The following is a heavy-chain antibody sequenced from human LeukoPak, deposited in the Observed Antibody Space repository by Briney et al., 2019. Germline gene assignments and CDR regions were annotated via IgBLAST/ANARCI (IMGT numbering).Heavy chain of an antibody. D-gene: IGHD4-17*01. J-gene: IGHJ2*01. CDR1: GITVSTND. V-gene: IGHV3-66*01. CDR2: IYSGGAT. Sequence: GGSLRLSCAASGITVSTNDMSWGRQAPGQGLEGGSIIYSGGATFYADSVKGRFTISRDNSKNTLYLQMNSLRAEDTAVYYCARETTVSREWYFDLWGRGTLVTVAS. CDR3: ARETTVSREWYFDL.